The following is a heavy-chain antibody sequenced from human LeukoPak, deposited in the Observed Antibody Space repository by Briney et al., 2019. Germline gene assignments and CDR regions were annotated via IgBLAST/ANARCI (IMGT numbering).Heavy chain of an antibody. CDR3: AKTQQWLVYYFDY. V-gene: IGHV3-23*01. Sequence: GGSLRLSCAASGFTFSSYAMSWVRQAPGKGLEWVSAISGSGGSTYYADSVKGRFTISRDNSKNTLYLQMNSLRAEDTTVYYCAKTQQWLVYYFDYWGQGTLVTVSS. D-gene: IGHD6-19*01. CDR2: ISGSGGST. J-gene: IGHJ4*02. CDR1: GFTFSSYA.